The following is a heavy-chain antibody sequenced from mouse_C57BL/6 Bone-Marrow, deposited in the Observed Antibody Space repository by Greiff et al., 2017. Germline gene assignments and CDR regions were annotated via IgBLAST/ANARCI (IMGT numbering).Heavy chain of an antibody. D-gene: IGHD3-3*01. CDR3: AREGQDFYFDY. V-gene: IGHV5-16*01. CDR2: INYDGSST. Sequence: EVKLVESEGGLVQPGSSMKLSCTASGFTFSDYYMAWVRQVPEKGLEWVANINYDGSSTYYLDSLKSRFIISRDNAKNILYLQMSSLKSEDTATYYCAREGQDFYFDYWGQGTTLTVSS. CDR1: GFTFSDYY. J-gene: IGHJ2*01.